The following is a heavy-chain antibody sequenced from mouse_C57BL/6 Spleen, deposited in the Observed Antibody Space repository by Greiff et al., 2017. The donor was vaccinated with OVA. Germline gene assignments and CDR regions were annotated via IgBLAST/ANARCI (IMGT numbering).Heavy chain of an antibody. CDR3: ARGLPRYWYYDG. CDR2: IYPGSGST. Sequence: QVQLQQPGAELVKPGASVKMSCKASGYTFTSYWITWVKQRPGQGLEWIADIYPGSGSTNYNEKFKSKATLTVDTSSSTAYMQLSSLTSENSADYYGARGLPRYWYYDGWGTGTTVTVSS. CDR1: GYTFTSYW. D-gene: IGHD2-2*01. V-gene: IGHV1-55*01. J-gene: IGHJ1*03.